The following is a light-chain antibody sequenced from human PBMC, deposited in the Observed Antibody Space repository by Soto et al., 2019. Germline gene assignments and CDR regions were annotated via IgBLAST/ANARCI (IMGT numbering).Light chain of an antibody. CDR1: NSNIGSNT. CDR3: TSWDDGLNSRV. CDR2: YDN. Sequence: QSVLTQPPSASGTPGQRVTISCSGSNSNIGSNTVNWYQQLPGTAPKLLIYYDNLRPSGVPDRISGSKSGTSASLAICGLQSDDEADYFCTSWDDGLNSRVFGTGTKLTVL. J-gene: IGLJ1*01. V-gene: IGLV1-44*01.